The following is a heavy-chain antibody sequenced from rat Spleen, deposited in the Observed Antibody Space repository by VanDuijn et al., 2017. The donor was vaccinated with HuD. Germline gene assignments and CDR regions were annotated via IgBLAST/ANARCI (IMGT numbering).Heavy chain of an antibody. D-gene: IGHD1-2*01. CDR1: GFTFSDYA. J-gene: IGHJ2*01. CDR3: ARLITIAAISPEDGYFDF. V-gene: IGHV5-17*01. CDR2: IIYDGSST. Sequence: EVQLVESGGGLVQPGRSLKFSCAASGFTFSDYAMAWVRQAPKKGLEWVATIIYDGSSTYYRDSVKGRFTISRDNAKSTLYLQMDSLRSEDTATYYCARLITIAAISPEDGYFDFWGQGVMVTVSS.